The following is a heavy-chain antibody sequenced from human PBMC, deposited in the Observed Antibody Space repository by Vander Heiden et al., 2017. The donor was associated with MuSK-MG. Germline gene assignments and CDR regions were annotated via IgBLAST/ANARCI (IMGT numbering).Heavy chain of an antibody. J-gene: IGHJ6*03. V-gene: IGHV3-23*01. D-gene: IGHD1-26*01. CDR1: FTFSSYS. CDR3: AKDLIVGATIYYYMDV. Sequence: FTFSSYSMGWVRQAPGKGLEWVSAISGGGGSTYYADSVKGRFTISRDNSKNTLYLHMNSLRAEDTAVYYCAKDLIVGATIYYYMDVWGQGTTVTVSS. CDR2: ISGGGGST.